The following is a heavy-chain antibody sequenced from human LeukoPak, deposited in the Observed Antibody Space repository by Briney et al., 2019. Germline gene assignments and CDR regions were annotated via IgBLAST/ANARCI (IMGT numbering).Heavy chain of an antibody. J-gene: IGHJ4*02. CDR2: ISSSGSTI. Sequence: GGSLRLSCAASGFTFSDYYMSWIRQAPGKGLEWVSYISSSGSTIYYADSVKGRFTISRDNAKNSLYLQMNSLRAEDTAVYYCARDYYDSSGYYFFDYWGQGTLVTVSS. CDR1: GFTFSDYY. V-gene: IGHV3-11*04. D-gene: IGHD3-22*01. CDR3: ARDYYDSSGYYFFDY.